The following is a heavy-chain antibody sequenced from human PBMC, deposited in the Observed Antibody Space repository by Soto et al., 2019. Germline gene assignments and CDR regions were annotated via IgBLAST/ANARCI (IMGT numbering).Heavy chain of an antibody. D-gene: IGHD4-17*01. CDR1: GATFSSSA. J-gene: IGHJ4*02. Sequence: SVKVYCKASGATFSSSAISWVRQAPGQGLEWMGGIIPIFGTANYAQKFQGRVTITADESTSTACMELSSLRSEDTAVYYCARFYGRRAKYEQPSYWAQGTLVTVSS. V-gene: IGHV1-69*13. CDR2: IIPIFGTA. CDR3: ARFYGRRAKYEQPSY.